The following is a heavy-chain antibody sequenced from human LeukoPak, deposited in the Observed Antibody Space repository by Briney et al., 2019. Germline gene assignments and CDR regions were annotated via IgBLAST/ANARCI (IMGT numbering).Heavy chain of an antibody. J-gene: IGHJ4*02. V-gene: IGHV4-39*01. D-gene: IGHD5-18*01. CDR2: IYNRGST. CDR1: GGSISNRNCY. CDR3: ARRGASYGIFDY. Sequence: PSETLSLTCTVSGGSISNRNCYWGWIRQPAGKGLDLIGHIYNRGSTYYNPSFKSRVTISVDTSKNQFSLKVNSVTAADTAVYYCARRGASYGIFDYWGQGTLVTVSS.